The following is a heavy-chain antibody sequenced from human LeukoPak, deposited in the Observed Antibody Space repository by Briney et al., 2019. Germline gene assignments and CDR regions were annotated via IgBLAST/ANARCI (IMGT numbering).Heavy chain of an antibody. D-gene: IGHD1-26*01. Sequence: SETLSLTCTVSGGSISSHFWSWIRQPPGKGLEWIGYIHYTGSTNYNPSLKSRVTMSVDTSKNQFSLKLSSVTAADTAVYYCAKDGYSGSSLFDYWGQGTLVTVSS. CDR3: AKDGYSGSSLFDY. CDR2: IHYTGST. J-gene: IGHJ4*02. V-gene: IGHV4-59*11. CDR1: GGSISSHF.